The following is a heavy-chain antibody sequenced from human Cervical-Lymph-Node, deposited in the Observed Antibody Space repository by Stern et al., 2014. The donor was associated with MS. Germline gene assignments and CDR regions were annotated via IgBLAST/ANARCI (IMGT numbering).Heavy chain of an antibody. D-gene: IGHD4-11*01. CDR3: ARGVTAVTNYVPNWCFDL. J-gene: IGHJ2*01. CDR1: GGSITNRDY. Sequence: QVQLQESGPGLVKPSETLSLTCTVSGGSITNRDYWGWIRQSPGKGLEWIGRVYYSGITYYRPSLKSRATISIEQSRNQLFLRLTSVTATDTAVYFCARGVTAVTNYVPNWCFDLWGRGTLVTVSS. CDR2: VYYSGIT. V-gene: IGHV4-39*02.